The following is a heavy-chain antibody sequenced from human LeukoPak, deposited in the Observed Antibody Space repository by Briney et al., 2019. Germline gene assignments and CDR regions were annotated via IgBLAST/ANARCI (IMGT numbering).Heavy chain of an antibody. V-gene: IGHV4-4*02. D-gene: IGHD2-21*02. CDR2: IYHSGST. CDR3: AVYCGGDCYSGVNNWFDP. Sequence: PSDTLSLTCAVSGGSISSSNWWSWVRQPPGKGLEWIEEIYHSGSTNYNPSLKSRVTISVDKSKNQFSLKLSSVTAADTAVYYCAVYCGGDCYSGVNNWFDPWGQGTLVTVSS. CDR1: GGSISSSNW. J-gene: IGHJ5*02.